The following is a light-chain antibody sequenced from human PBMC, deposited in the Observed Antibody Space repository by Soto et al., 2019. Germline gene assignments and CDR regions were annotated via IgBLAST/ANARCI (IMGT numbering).Light chain of an antibody. CDR3: VSYATSTTLYV. CDR1: SSDVGSFNY. Sequence: QSVLTQPASVSGSPGQSITISCTATSSDVGSFNYVSWYQHHPGKAPKLMIYEVTSRPSGVSNRFSGSKSGNTASLTISGLQAEDEADYHCVSYATSTTLYVFGSGTKVTVL. CDR2: EVT. V-gene: IGLV2-14*01. J-gene: IGLJ1*01.